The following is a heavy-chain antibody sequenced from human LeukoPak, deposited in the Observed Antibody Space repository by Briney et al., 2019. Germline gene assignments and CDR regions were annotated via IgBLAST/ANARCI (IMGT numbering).Heavy chain of an antibody. J-gene: IGHJ4*02. CDR1: GFTFSSYA. Sequence: GGSLRLSCAASGFTFSSYAMSWVRQAPGKGLEWVSAISGSGGSTYYADSVQGRFTISRDNSKNTLYLQMKSLRAEDTAVYYCAKAGGKYSSSWYEDYWGQGTLDTVSS. CDR3: AKAGGKYSSSWYEDY. D-gene: IGHD6-13*01. V-gene: IGHV3-23*01. CDR2: ISGSGGST.